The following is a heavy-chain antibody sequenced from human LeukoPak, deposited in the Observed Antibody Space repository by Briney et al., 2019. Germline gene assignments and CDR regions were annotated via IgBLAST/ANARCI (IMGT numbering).Heavy chain of an antibody. CDR2: IDPSDSYT. J-gene: IGHJ4*02. Sequence: GESLKISCKGSGYSFTSYWISWVRQMPGKGLEWMGRIDPSDSYTYYSPSFQGHVTISADKSISTAYLQWSSLKASDTAMYYCARHSRAMVRGVIIVEYYFDYWGQGTLVTVSS. CDR1: GYSFTSYW. V-gene: IGHV5-10-1*01. CDR3: ARHSRAMVRGVIIVEYYFDY. D-gene: IGHD3-10*01.